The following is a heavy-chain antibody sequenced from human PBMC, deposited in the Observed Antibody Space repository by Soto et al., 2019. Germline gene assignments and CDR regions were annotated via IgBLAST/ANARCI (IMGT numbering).Heavy chain of an antibody. CDR2: ISQRGRT. CDR1: GGSLSPYY. J-gene: IGHJ3*01. V-gene: IGHV4-34*02. CDR3: ARNFDRVPLRTFDV. Sequence: QVQLQQWGAGLLKPSGTLSRTCAVYGGSLSPYYWSWIRQSPEMGLEWIGEISQRGRTNYNPSLRSRVTITVDKSKKQFSLKRTSVNAADPARYYCARNFDRVPLRTFDVWGQGAMVIVSS. D-gene: IGHD3-9*01.